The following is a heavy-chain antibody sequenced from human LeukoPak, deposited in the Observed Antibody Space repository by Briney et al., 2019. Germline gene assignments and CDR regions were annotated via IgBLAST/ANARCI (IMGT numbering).Heavy chain of an antibody. CDR2: INHSGST. CDR1: GGSFSGYY. Sequence: SETLSLTCAVYGGSFSGYYWSWIRQPPGKGLEWIGEINHSGSTNYNPSLKSRVTISVDTSKNQFSLKLSSVTAADTAVYYCAGGYCTNGVCPISDYWGQGTLVTVSS. V-gene: IGHV4-34*01. CDR3: AGGYCTNGVCPISDY. J-gene: IGHJ4*02. D-gene: IGHD2-8*01.